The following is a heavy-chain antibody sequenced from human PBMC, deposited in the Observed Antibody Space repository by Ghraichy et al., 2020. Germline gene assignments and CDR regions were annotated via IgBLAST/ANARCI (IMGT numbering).Heavy chain of an antibody. CDR1: ELSFGEFA. J-gene: IGHJ6*03. CDR3: TRDGPDITNVYYMDV. V-gene: IGHV3-49*04. Sequence: GGSLRLSCTTSELSFGEFAFGWVRQTPKKRLEWVSFIRSKTYGGTSEYAATVKGRFTISRDDSKRLVYLHMTSLKSEDAGVYYCTRDGPDITNVYYMDVWGKGTTVTVSS. CDR2: IRSKTYGGTS. D-gene: IGHD1-14*01.